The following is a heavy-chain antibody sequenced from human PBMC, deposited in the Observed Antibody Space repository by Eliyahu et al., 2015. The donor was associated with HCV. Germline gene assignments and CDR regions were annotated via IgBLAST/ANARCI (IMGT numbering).Heavy chain of an antibody. V-gene: IGHV3-15*01. Sequence: EVQLVESGGGLVKPGGSLRLSCAASGFTFSXAWMSWVRQAPGKGLEWIGRIKSKTDGGTTDYAAPVKGRFTISRDDSKSTLYLLNSLKTEDTAVYYCTTGAPGGFDYYLDAWGQGTTVTVSS. J-gene: IGHJ6*03. CDR3: TTGAPGGFDYYLDA. D-gene: IGHD3-10*01. CDR1: GFTFSXAW. CDR2: IKSKTDGGTT.